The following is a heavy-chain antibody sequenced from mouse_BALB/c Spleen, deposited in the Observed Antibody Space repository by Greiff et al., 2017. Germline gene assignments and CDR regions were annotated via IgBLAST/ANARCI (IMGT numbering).Heavy chain of an antibody. D-gene: IGHD3-1*01. CDR3: ARDRGREGYFDY. CDR1: GFSLTGYG. V-gene: IGHV2-6-7*01. Sequence: VQGVESAPGLVAPSQSLSITCTVSGFSLTGYGVNWVRQPPGKGLEWLGMIWGDGSTDYNSALKSRLSISKDNSKSQVFLKMNSLQTDDTARYYCARDRGREGYFDYWGQGTTLTVSS. CDR2: IWGDGST. J-gene: IGHJ2*01.